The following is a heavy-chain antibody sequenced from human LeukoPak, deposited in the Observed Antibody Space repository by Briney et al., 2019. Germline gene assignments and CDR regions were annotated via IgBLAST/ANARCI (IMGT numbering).Heavy chain of an antibody. CDR3: VRGSHYYDSSGYYAAGY. D-gene: IGHD3-22*01. V-gene: IGHV3-7*04. CDR1: GFSFSSYW. CDR2: IKQDGSEK. J-gene: IGHJ4*02. Sequence: GGSLRLSCAASGFSFSSYWMSWVRQAPGKGLEWGANIKQDGSEKYYVDSVKGRCTISRVNDKNSLYLQMNSLRAEDTAVYHCVRGSHYYDSSGYYAAGYWGQGTLVTVSS.